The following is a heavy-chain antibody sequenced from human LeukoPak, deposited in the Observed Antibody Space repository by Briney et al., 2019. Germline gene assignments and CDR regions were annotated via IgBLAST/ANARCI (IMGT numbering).Heavy chain of an antibody. CDR3: ARRKGYSGYDCFDY. Sequence: PSETLSLTCTVSGGSISSGTYYWSWIRQPPGKGLEWIGYIYYSGSTNYNPSLKSRVTISVDTSKNQFSLKLSSVTAADTAVYYCARRKGYSGYDCFDYWGQGTLVTVSS. V-gene: IGHV4-61*01. J-gene: IGHJ4*02. CDR1: GGSISSGTYY. CDR2: IYYSGST. D-gene: IGHD5-12*01.